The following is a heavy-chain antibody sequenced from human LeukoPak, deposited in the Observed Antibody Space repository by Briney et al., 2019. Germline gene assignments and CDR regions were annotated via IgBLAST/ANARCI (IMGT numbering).Heavy chain of an antibody. CDR3: ARGGVLRFLETLYYYYGMDV. J-gene: IGHJ6*02. D-gene: IGHD3-3*01. CDR2: IYYSGST. V-gene: IGHV4-59*08. Sequence: PSETLSLTCTVSGGSISSYYWSWIRQPPGKGLEWIGYIYYSGSTNYNPSLKSRVTISVDTSKNQFSLKLSSVTAADTAVYYCARGGVLRFLETLYYYYGMDVWGQGTTVTVSS. CDR1: GGSISSYY.